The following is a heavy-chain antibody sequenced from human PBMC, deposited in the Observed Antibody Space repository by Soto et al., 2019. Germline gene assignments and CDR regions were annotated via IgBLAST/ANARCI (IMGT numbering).Heavy chain of an antibody. D-gene: IGHD6-6*01. Sequence: GASVKVSCKASGFSFTGYYIHWLRQAPGQGLEWMGWINAHSGGTEYAQKFQGRVTLTRDTSIATAYMELSRLRSDDTAVNYCARDRAARGFEPWGRGSLVTVSS. CDR2: INAHSGGT. V-gene: IGHV1-2*02. CDR1: GFSFTGYY. CDR3: ARDRAARGFEP. J-gene: IGHJ5*02.